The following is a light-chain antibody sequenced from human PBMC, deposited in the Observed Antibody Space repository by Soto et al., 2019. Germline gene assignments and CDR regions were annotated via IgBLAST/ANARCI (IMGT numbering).Light chain of an antibody. CDR2: EVS. J-gene: IGLJ1*01. CDR3: NSYTSTYTGV. CDR1: SSDVGGYKY. V-gene: IGLV2-14*01. Sequence: QSALTQPASVSGSPGQSITISCAGTSSDVGGYKYVSWYQQHPGKAPKLMIYEVSNRPSGVSNRFSGSKSGNTASLTISGLQVEDEADYYCNSYTSTYTGVLGTGTKLTVL.